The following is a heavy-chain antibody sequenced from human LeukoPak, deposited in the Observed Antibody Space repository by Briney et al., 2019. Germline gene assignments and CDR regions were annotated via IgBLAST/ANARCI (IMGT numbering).Heavy chain of an antibody. V-gene: IGHV4-59*02. CDR1: GGSVSSYY. J-gene: IGHJ3*02. D-gene: IGHD4-17*01. Sequence: SETLSLTCTVSGGSVSSYYWSWIRQPPGKGLEWSGYIYYSGSTNYNPSLKSRVTISVDTSKNQFSLKLSSVTAADTAVYYCAREGGANGVPDAFDIWGQGTMVTVSS. CDR3: AREGGANGVPDAFDI. CDR2: IYYSGST.